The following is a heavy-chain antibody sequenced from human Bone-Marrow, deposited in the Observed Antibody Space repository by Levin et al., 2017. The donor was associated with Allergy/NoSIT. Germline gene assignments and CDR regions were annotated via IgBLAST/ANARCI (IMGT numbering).Heavy chain of an antibody. D-gene: IGHD3-9*01. CDR1: GFTFSNHG. CDR2: ISNGGTAL. V-gene: IGHV3-30*03. CDR3: ATSSRDKNMELTSYYYGLDV. Sequence: GESLKISCATSGFTFSNHGMHWVRQAPGKGLEWVAVISNGGTALYYADSVKGRFTISRDNSKNTLYLQMNSLRAEDTALYYCATSSRDKNMELTSYYYGLDVWGQGTTVTVSS. J-gene: IGHJ6*02.